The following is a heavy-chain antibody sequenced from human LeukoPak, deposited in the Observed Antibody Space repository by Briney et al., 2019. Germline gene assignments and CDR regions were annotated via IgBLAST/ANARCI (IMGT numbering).Heavy chain of an antibody. V-gene: IGHV1-2*02. CDR2: INPNSGGT. Sequence: ASVKVSCKASGYTFTGYYMHWVRQAPGQGLEWMGWINPNSGGTNYARKFQGRVTMTRDTSISTAYMELSRLRSDDTAVYYCARAPSVQVGVDPWGQGTLVTVSS. J-gene: IGHJ5*02. CDR1: GYTFTGYY. D-gene: IGHD3-16*01. CDR3: ARAPSVQVGVDP.